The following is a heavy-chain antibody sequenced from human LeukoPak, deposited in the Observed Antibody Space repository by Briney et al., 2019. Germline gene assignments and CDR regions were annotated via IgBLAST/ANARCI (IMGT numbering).Heavy chain of an antibody. CDR1: GYTFTSYG. CDR2: ISAYNGNT. D-gene: IGHD3-10*01. CDR3: ARDLHYYGSGSYYNAGY. J-gene: IGHJ4*02. Sequence: ASVKVSCKASGYTFTSYGISWVRQAPGQGLEWMGWISAYNGNTNYAQKLQGRVTMTTDTSTSTAYMELRSLRSDDTAVYYCARDLHYYGSGSYYNAGYWGQGTLVTVSS. V-gene: IGHV1-18*01.